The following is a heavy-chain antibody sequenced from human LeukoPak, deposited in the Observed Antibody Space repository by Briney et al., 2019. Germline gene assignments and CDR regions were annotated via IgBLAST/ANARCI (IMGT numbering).Heavy chain of an antibody. Sequence: SETLSHTCAVYGGSFSGYYLSWIRQPPGKGLEWIGEINHSGSTNYNPSLKSRVTISVDTSKNQFSLKLSSVTAADTAVYYCARSYDYDFWSGYQYYFDYWGQGTLVTVSS. J-gene: IGHJ4*02. CDR3: ARSYDYDFWSGYQYYFDY. CDR2: INHSGST. V-gene: IGHV4-34*01. CDR1: GGSFSGYY. D-gene: IGHD3-3*01.